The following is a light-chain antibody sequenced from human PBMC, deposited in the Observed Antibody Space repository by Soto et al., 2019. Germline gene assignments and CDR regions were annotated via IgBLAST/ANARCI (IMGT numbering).Light chain of an antibody. J-gene: IGLJ1*01. CDR1: GYDIGAYDY. CDR2: GVR. CDR3: SSFTTTRFYV. V-gene: IGLV2-14*01. Sequence: QSVLTHPTSLSGSPRQSITIYCTGSGYDIGAYDYVSGYQQHPGKAPRLLIHGVRNRPPGISSRFSASKSGLTASLTISGLRAEDEADYYCSSFTTTRFYVFGPGTKVTVL.